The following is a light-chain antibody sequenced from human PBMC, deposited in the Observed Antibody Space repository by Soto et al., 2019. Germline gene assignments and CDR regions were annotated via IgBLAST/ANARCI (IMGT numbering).Light chain of an antibody. CDR2: RIS. Sequence: QAVVTQEPSLTVSPGGTVTLTCACSTGAVTSGYYPNWFQQIPGQAPRAVIYRISNRHSWTPARFSGSLLGDKAALTLSAVQPEDEADYYCLLFYGGVHVFGNGTKLTVL. J-gene: IGLJ1*01. V-gene: IGLV7-43*01. CDR1: TGAVTSGYY. CDR3: LLFYGGVHV.